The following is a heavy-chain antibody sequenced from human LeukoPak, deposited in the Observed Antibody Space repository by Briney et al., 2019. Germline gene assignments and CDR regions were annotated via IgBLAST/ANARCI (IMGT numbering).Heavy chain of an antibody. CDR2: ISAYNGNT. J-gene: IGHJ4*02. CDR3: ARDHISDYYDSSGYYDFDY. CDR1: GYTFTSYD. Sequence: ASVKVSCKASGYTFTSYDINWVRQATGQGLEWMGWISAYNGNTNYAQKLQGRVTMTTDTSTSTAYMELRSLRSDDTAVYYCARDHISDYYDSSGYYDFDYWGQGTLVTVSS. V-gene: IGHV1-18*01. D-gene: IGHD3-22*01.